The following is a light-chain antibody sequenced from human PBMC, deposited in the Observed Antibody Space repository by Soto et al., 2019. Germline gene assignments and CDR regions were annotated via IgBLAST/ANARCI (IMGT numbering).Light chain of an antibody. CDR3: KQSYSTPWT. J-gene: IGKJ1*01. CDR1: QSISNY. Sequence: DIQMTQSPSSLSASVGDRVTITCRASQSISNYLNWYQQTPGKAPKFLIFAAYSLQSGVQSRFSGSGSGTDFSLTISSLQPEDFATYFCKQSYSTPWTFGQGTKVDIK. V-gene: IGKV1-39*01. CDR2: AAY.